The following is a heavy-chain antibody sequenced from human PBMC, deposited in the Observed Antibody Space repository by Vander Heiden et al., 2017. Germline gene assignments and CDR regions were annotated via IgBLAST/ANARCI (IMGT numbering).Heavy chain of an antibody. CDR1: GGSISGGGYY. J-gene: IGHJ4*02. CDR2: IYYSGST. V-gene: IGHV4-31*03. CDR3: ARGRIAVAGFYFDY. Sequence: QVQLQESGPGLVKPSQTLSLTCTVSGGSISGGGYYWSWIRQRPGRGLEWIGYIYYSGSTYYNPSLKSRVTISVDTSKNQFSLKLSSVTAADTAVYYCARGRIAVAGFYFDYWGQGTLVTVSS. D-gene: IGHD6-19*01.